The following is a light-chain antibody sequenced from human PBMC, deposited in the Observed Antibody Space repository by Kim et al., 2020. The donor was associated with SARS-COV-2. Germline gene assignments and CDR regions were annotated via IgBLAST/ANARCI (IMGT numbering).Light chain of an antibody. V-gene: IGLV3-9*01. CDR1: NSGSKN. CDR2: RDT. Sequence: LALGQTAKITCAGNNSGSKNVHGYQQKPGQAPVVVIYRDTDRPSGIPERFSGSNSGNTATLTISRAQAGDEADYYCQVWDSSTYVFGTGTKVTVL. CDR3: QVWDSSTYV. J-gene: IGLJ1*01.